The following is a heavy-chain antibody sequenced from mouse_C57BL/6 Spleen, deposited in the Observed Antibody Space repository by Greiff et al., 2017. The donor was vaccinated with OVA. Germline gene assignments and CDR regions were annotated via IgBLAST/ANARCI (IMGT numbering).Heavy chain of an antibody. V-gene: IGHV5-17*01. CDR1: GFNFSDYG. CDR2: ISSGSSTI. D-gene: IGHD1-2*01. J-gene: IGHJ2*01. CDR3: ARALRRGFDY. Sequence: EVKVVESGGGLVKPGGSLKLSCAASGFNFSDYGMHWVRQAPEKGLEWVAYISSGSSTIYYADTVKGRFTISRDNAKNTLFLQMTSLRSEDTAMYYCARALRRGFDYWGQGTTLTVSS.